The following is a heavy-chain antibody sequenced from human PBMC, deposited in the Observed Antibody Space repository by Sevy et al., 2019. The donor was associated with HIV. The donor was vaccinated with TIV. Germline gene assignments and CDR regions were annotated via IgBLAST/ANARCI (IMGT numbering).Heavy chain of an antibody. CDR1: GINFRNSI. J-gene: IGHJ3*02. CDR2: MSFDGSIQ. Sequence: GGSLRLPCSASGINFRNSIFHWVRQAPGKGLEWVALMSFDGSIQYFGDSEMGRLTISRDDSKNTFYLQVNSLRVEDTAVYYCAREGETSGHAGAFDIWGQGTMVTVSS. V-gene: IGHV3-30*04. CDR3: AREGETSGHAGAFDI. D-gene: IGHD1-26*01.